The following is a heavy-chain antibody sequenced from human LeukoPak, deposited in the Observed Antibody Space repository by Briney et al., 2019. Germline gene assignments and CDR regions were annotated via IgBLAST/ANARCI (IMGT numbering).Heavy chain of an antibody. D-gene: IGHD3-10*01. Sequence: GGSLRLSCAASGFTIRGYWMHWVRQAPGKGLVWVSRISGDGSITAYADSVKGRFTISRDNAKNTLYLQMNSLRAEDTAVYYCARGRAGNYYNHNDYWGQGTLVTVSS. CDR2: ISGDGSIT. CDR1: GFTIRGYW. CDR3: ARGRAGNYYNHNDY. V-gene: IGHV3-74*01. J-gene: IGHJ4*01.